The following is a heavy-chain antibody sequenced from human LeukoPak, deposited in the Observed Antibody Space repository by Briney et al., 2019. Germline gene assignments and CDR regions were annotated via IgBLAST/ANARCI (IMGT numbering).Heavy chain of an antibody. CDR3: ARQGCYDFWSGYRDEGY. D-gene: IGHD3-3*01. J-gene: IGHJ4*02. CDR1: GYSISSGYY. V-gene: IGHV4-38-2*01. CDR2: IYHSGST. Sequence: SETLSLTCAVSGYSISSGYYWGWIRQPPGKGLEWIGSIYHSGSTYYNPSLKSRVTISVDTSKNQFSLKLSSVTAADTAVYYCARQGCYDFWSGYRDEGYWGQGTLVTVSS.